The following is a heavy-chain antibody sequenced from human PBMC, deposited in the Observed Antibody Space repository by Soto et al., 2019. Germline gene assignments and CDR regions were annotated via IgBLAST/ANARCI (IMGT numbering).Heavy chain of an antibody. CDR1: GASINSYY. J-gene: IGHJ6*02. Sequence: QVQLQESGPGLVKPSETLSLTCTVSGASINSYYWSWIRQPPGKGLEWIWYIYYSGGTNYNPSLKSRVTISVDTSKNQFSLRLRSLTAADTAVYYCARARRTTVFMDVWGQGTTVTVSS. CDR2: IYYSGGT. V-gene: IGHV4-59*01. D-gene: IGHD4-17*01. CDR3: ARARRTTVFMDV.